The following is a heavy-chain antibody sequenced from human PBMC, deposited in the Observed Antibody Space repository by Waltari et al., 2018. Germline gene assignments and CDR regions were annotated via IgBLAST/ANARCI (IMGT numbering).Heavy chain of an antibody. Sequence: EVQLVGSGGGLVQPGGSLRLSCAASGFTFSSYTLTWVRQAPGKELGWVSYIRGGRSNKYYEDSGKGRYTISRDNVKNSLYLKRNSLRAEDTAVYYCAREWGVMIGTAGYYFDYWAQGTLVTVSS. V-gene: IGHV3-21*01. J-gene: IGHJ4*02. CDR3: AREWGVMIGTAGYYFDY. CDR1: GFTFSSYT. D-gene: IGHD3-22*01. CDR2: IRGGRSNK.